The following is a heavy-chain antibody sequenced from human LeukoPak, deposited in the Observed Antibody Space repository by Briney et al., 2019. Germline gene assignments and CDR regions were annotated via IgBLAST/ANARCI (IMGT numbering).Heavy chain of an antibody. CDR2: ISGSAHKI. CDR1: GITFSNYA. CDR3: AKDQDYDYVWGSYRSGWFDP. Sequence: PGGSLRLSCVASGITFSNYALSWVRQAPEKGLDWVSVISGSAHKIRYADSVKGRFTISRDNSENTLYLQMNSLRAEDTAVYYCAKDQDYDYVWGSYRSGWFDPWGQGTLVTVSS. J-gene: IGHJ5*02. D-gene: IGHD3-16*02. V-gene: IGHV3-23*01.